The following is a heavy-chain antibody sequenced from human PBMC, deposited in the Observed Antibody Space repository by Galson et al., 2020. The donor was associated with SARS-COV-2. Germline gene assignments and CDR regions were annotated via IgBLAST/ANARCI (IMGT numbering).Heavy chain of an antibody. D-gene: IGHD3-10*01. J-gene: IGHJ6*02. Sequence: ASVKVYCKASGYTFTSYDINWVRQATGQGLEWMGWMNPNSGNTGYAQKFQGRVTMTRNTSISTAYMELSSLRSEDTAVYYCARVPGLWFGELPRAYYYYGMDVWGQGTTVTVSS. CDR3: ARVPGLWFGELPRAYYYYGMDV. CDR1: GYTFTSYD. V-gene: IGHV1-8*01. CDR2: MNPNSGNT.